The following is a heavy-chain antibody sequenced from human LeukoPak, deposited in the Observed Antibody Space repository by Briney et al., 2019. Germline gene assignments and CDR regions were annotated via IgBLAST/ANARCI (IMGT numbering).Heavy chain of an antibody. Sequence: GGSLRLSCAASGFTFSDYYMSWIRQAPGKGLEWVSYISSSGSTMYYADSVKGRFTISRDNAKNSLYLQMNSLRAEDTAVYYCAISVAARLLSFDYWGQGTLVTVSS. CDR3: AISVAARLLSFDY. J-gene: IGHJ4*02. CDR1: GFTFSDYY. V-gene: IGHV3-11*01. CDR2: ISSSGSTM. D-gene: IGHD6-6*01.